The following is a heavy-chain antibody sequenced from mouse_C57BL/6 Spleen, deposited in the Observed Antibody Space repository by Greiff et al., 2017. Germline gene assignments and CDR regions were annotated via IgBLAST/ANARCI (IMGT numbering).Heavy chain of an antibody. D-gene: IGHD2-3*01. CDR2: ISDGGSYT. Sequence: VQLKESGGGLVKPGGSLKLSCAASGFTFSSYAMSWVRQTPEKRLEWVATISDGGSYTYYPDNVKGRFTISRDNAKNNLYLQMSHLKSEDTAMYYCAREYDGYYFDYWGQGTTLTVSS. J-gene: IGHJ2*01. CDR3: AREYDGYYFDY. CDR1: GFTFSSYA. V-gene: IGHV5-4*01.